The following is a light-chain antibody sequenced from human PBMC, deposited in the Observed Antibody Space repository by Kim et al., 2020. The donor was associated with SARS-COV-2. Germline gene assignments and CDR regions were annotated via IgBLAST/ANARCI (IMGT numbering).Light chain of an antibody. CDR3: QSADSSGTYQV. CDR2: KDS. CDR1: TLPKQY. V-gene: IGLV3-25*03. J-gene: IGLJ7*01. Sequence: SYELTQPPSVSASPGQTARITCSGDTLPKQYAHWYQQKPGQAPVLVMYKDSERPSGIPERFSGSSSGTTVTLTISGVQAEDEADYYCQSADSSGTYQVFGGGTQLTVL.